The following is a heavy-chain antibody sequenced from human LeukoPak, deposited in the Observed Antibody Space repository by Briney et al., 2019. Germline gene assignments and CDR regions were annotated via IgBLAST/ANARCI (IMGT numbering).Heavy chain of an antibody. CDR1: GGSISSYY. CDR2: IYYSGST. J-gene: IGHJ3*02. V-gene: IGHV4-59*01. Sequence: SETLSLTCTVSGGSISSYYRSWIRQPPGKGLEWIGYIYYSGSTNYNPSLKSRVTISVDTSKNQFSLKLSSVTAADTAVYYCARVTPLPRLIDIWGQGTMVTVSS. CDR3: ARVTPLPRLIDI.